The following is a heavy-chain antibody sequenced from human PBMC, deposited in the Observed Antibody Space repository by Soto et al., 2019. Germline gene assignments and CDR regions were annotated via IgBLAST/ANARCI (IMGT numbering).Heavy chain of an antibody. CDR1: GFTFSSYA. CDR2: ISYDGSNK. Sequence: QVQLVESGGGVVQPGRSLRLSCAASGFTFSSYAMHWVRQAPGKGLEWVAVISYDGSNKYYADSVKGRFTISRDNSKNTLYLQMNSLRAEDTAVYYCAKDPGYSYEYYFDYWGQGTLVTVSS. V-gene: IGHV3-30-3*01. D-gene: IGHD5-18*01. CDR3: AKDPGYSYEYYFDY. J-gene: IGHJ4*02.